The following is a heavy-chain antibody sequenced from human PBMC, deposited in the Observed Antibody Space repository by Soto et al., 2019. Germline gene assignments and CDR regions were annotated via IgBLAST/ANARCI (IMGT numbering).Heavy chain of an antibody. J-gene: IGHJ2*01. CDR3: ARGNHRWLQLWYFDL. D-gene: IGHD5-12*01. CDR1: GGTFSNYP. V-gene: IGHV1-69*12. CDR2: IIPIFGTV. Sequence: QVQLVQSGAEVKKPGSSVKVSCKASGGTFSNYPISWVRQAPGQGLEWMGGIIPIFGTVNYAQKFQGRVTITADESTSTAYMELSSLRSEDTAVYYCARGNHRWLQLWYFDLWGRFTLVTVSS.